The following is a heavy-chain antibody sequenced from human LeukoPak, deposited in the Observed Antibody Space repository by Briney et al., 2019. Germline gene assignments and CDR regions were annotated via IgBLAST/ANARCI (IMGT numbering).Heavy chain of an antibody. V-gene: IGHV3-23*01. Sequence: GGSLRLSCAASGFTFTTHAMSWVRQAPGKGLEWVSVISGSGRTYYADSVKGRFTISRDNSKNTLFLQMNSLRVEDTAVYYCAKDLFSAYGDYFWGLNFDYWGQGTLVTVSS. CDR1: GFTFTTHA. CDR3: AKDLFSAYGDYFWGLNFDY. J-gene: IGHJ4*02. D-gene: IGHD4-17*01. CDR2: ISGSGRT.